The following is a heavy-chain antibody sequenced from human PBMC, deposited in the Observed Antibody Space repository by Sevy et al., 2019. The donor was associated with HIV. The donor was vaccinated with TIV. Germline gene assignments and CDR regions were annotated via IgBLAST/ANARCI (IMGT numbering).Heavy chain of an antibody. CDR3: ATEAAAGPPYYYYYYGMDV. CDR2: FDPEDGET. V-gene: IGHV1-24*01. J-gene: IGHJ6*02. Sequence: VSVKVSCKVSGYTLTELSMHWVRQAPGKGLEWMGGFDPEDGETIYAQKFQGRVTMTEDTSTDTAYMELSSLRSEDTAVYYCATEAAAGPPYYYYYYGMDVWGQGTTVTVSS. CDR1: GYTLTELS. D-gene: IGHD6-13*01.